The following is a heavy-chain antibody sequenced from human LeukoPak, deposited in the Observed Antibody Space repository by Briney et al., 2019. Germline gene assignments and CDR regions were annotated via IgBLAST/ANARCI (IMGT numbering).Heavy chain of an antibody. J-gene: IGHJ4*02. CDR1: CYSISNGYY. D-gene: IGHD3-10*01. CDR3: ARELLWFGELLFDFDY. CDR2: IYHRGST. V-gene: IGHV4-38-2*02. Sequence: PSETLSLTCTVSCYSISNGYYWGWIRQPPGKGLEWVGSIYHRGSTYYNPSLRSRVTISLDRSKKKFSLKLTSVTAADTAVYYCARELLWFGELLFDFDYWGQGTLVTVSS.